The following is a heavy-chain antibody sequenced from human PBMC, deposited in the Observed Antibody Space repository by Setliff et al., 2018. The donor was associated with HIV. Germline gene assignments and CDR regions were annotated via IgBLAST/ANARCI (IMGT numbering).Heavy chain of an antibody. CDR1: GFTSSTYW. CDR2: INEDGSQK. Sequence: GGSLRLSCAASGFTSSTYWMSWVRQAPGKGLEWVANINEDGSQKYYVDSVKGRFTISRDSSSNTLSLQMTSLRAEDTALYYCAKLDYYDYSGSWARKSAIDFWGRGTMVTVSS. CDR3: AKLDYYDYSGSWARKSAIDF. J-gene: IGHJ3*01. D-gene: IGHD3-22*01. V-gene: IGHV3-7*05.